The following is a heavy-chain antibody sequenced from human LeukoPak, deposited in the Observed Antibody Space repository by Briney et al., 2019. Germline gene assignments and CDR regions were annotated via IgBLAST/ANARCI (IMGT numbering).Heavy chain of an antibody. CDR1: GGSICIYY. Sequence: PSETLSLTCTVSGGSICIYYWSWIRQPPGKGLEWIGYIYYSGSTNYNPSLKSRVTISVDTSKNQFSLKLSSVTAADTAVYYCARLLDHRIVQSNSIRDYWGQGTLVTVSS. V-gene: IGHV4-59*01. D-gene: IGHD2/OR15-2a*01. CDR3: ARLLDHRIVQSNSIRDY. CDR2: IYYSGST. J-gene: IGHJ4*02.